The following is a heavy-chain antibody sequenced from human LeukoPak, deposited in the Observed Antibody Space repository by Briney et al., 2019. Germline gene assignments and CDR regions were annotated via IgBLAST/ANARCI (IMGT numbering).Heavy chain of an antibody. V-gene: IGHV1-2*02. CDR1: GYTFTGYY. J-gene: IGHJ2*01. CDR2: INPNSGGT. D-gene: IGHD2-15*01. Sequence: ASAKVSCKASGYTFTGYYMHWVRQAPGQGLEWMGWINPNSGGTNYAQKFQGRVTMTRDTSISTAYMELSRLRSDDTANYYCARGHCSGGICYDWYFDLWGRGTLGTVSS. CDR3: ARGHCSGGICYDWYFDL.